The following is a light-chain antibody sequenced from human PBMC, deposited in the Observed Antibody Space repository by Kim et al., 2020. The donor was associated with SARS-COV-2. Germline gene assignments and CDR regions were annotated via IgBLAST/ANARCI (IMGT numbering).Light chain of an antibody. V-gene: IGKV1-5*03. CDR2: KAS. CDR1: QSVSNY. J-gene: IGKJ5*01. Sequence: DIQMTQSPSTLSASVGDRVTITCRASQSVSNYLAWYQQKPGKAPKVLIYKASSLESGVPSRFNGSASGTEFTLTISSLQPDDFATYYCHQHNSYPITFGQGTRLEIK. CDR3: HQHNSYPIT.